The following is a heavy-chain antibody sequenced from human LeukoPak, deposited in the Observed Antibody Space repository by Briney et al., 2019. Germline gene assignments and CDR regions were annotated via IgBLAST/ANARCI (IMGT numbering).Heavy chain of an antibody. V-gene: IGHV4-31*03. CDR3: ARERLQAGFDY. Sequence: SETLSLTCTVSGGSISSGGYYWSWIRQHPGKGLEWIGYIYYSGSTYYNPSLKSRVTISVDTSKNQFSLKLSSVTAADTAVYYCARERLQAGFDYWGQGTLVTVSS. D-gene: IGHD4-11*01. CDR2: IYYSGST. CDR1: GGSISSGGYY. J-gene: IGHJ4*02.